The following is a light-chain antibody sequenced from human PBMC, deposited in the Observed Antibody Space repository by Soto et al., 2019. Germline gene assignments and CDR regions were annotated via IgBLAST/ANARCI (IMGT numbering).Light chain of an antibody. CDR3: QQYHLYWT. J-gene: IGKJ1*01. V-gene: IGKV1-5*01. Sequence: DIQMTQSPSSLSASLGAIVTVTSRASQRIATWSAWYQHQPGSAPKLLIYGASTSQSGVPSRFGGSGSGAEFTLTIDNLPPEDFATYYCQQYHLYWTFGPGTKVDI. CDR1: QRIATW. CDR2: GAS.